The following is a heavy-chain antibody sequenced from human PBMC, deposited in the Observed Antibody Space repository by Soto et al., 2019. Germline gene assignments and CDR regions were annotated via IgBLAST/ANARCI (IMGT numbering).Heavy chain of an antibody. CDR2: IYYSGST. CDR3: ARRLYYDSSGFEGGGMDV. J-gene: IGHJ6*02. Sequence: LETLPHTCTVSGGSVISGSYYWSWIRKPPGKGLEWIGYIYYSGSTYYNPSLKSRVTISVDTSKNQFSLKLSSVTAADTAVYYCARRLYYDSSGFEGGGMDVWGQGTTVTVSS. V-gene: IGHV4-39*01. CDR1: GGSVISGSYY. D-gene: IGHD3-22*01.